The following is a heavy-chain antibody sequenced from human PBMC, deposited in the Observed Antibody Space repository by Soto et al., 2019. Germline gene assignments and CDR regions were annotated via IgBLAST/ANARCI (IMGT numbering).Heavy chain of an antibody. CDR2: IDWNSGTI. Sequence: EMQLVESGGGLVQPGRSLRLSCAVSGFTFENFALHWVRQAPGKGLEWVSGIDWNSGTIAYADSVKGRFTLSRDSATSSLYLHLDGLRPEYKAFYYCAKAPKVVTHWFDPRGQGTLVTVSS. CDR1: GFTFENFA. CDR3: AKAPKVVTHWFDP. J-gene: IGHJ5*02. D-gene: IGHD2-21*02. V-gene: IGHV3-9*01.